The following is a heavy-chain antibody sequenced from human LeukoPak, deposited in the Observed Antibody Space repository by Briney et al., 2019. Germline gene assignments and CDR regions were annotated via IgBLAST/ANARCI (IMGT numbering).Heavy chain of an antibody. CDR2: IRSKAYGGTT. D-gene: IGHD3-9*01. CDR1: GFTFGDYA. Sequence: GGSLRLSCTASGFTFGDYAMSWFRQAPGKGLEWVGFIRSKAYGGTTEYAASVKGRFTISRDDSKSIAYLQMNSLKTEDTAVYYCIRVFAPSHPYYDILTGYYPDYWGQGTLVTVSS. CDR3: IRVFAPSHPYYDILTGYYPDY. V-gene: IGHV3-49*03. J-gene: IGHJ4*02.